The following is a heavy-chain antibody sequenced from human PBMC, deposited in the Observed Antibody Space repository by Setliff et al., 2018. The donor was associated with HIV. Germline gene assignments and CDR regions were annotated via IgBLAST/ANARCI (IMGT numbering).Heavy chain of an antibody. V-gene: IGHV4-61*09. CDR1: GGSISSGSNY. J-gene: IGHJ3*02. CDR3: ARILLYDSSAYFVNAFDI. CDR2: IYTSGST. D-gene: IGHD3-22*01. Sequence: SETLSLTCTVSGGSISSGSNYWSWIRQPAGQGLEWIGHIYTSGSTNYNPSLKRRVTISVDTSKSQFYLKLSSVTAADTAVYYCARILLYDSSAYFVNAFDIWGQGTVVTVSS.